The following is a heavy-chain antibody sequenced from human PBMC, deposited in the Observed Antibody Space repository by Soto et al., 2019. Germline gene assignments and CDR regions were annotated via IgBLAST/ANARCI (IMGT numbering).Heavy chain of an antibody. CDR1: GFTFSSYG. Sequence: GGSLRLSCAASGFTFSSYGMHWVRQAPGKGLEWVAVISYDGSNKYYADSVKGRFTISRDNSKNTLYLQMNSLRAEDTAVYYCAKDRLRDSGSYYGWGAFDIWGQGTMVTVSS. J-gene: IGHJ3*02. CDR3: AKDRLRDSGSYYGWGAFDI. D-gene: IGHD1-26*01. V-gene: IGHV3-30*18. CDR2: ISYDGSNK.